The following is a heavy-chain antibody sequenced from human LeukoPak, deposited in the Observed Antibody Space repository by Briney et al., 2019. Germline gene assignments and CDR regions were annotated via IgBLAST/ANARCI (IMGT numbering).Heavy chain of an antibody. D-gene: IGHD4-17*01. CDR1: GGSISSGDYY. CDR3: ARTTVTTGCAFDI. V-gene: IGHV4-30-4*08. J-gene: IGHJ3*02. CDR2: IYYSGST. Sequence: SETLSLTCTVSGGSISSGDYYWSWIRQPPEKGLEWIGYIYYSGSTYYNPSLKSRVTISVDTSKNQFFLKLSSVTAADTAVYYCARTTVTTGCAFDIWGQGTMVTVSS.